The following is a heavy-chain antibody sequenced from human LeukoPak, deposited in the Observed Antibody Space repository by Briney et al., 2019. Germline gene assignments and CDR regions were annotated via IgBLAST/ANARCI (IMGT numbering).Heavy chain of an antibody. D-gene: IGHD3-10*01. Sequence: PSETLSLTCTLPGGSISSYYWSSIRQPAGKGLEWIGRIYTSGSTNYNPSLKCRVTMSVDTSKNQCSLKLSSVTAADTAVYYCARASMVRGVMPGRGGPFDYWGQGTLVSVSS. CDR2: IYTSGST. CDR3: ARASMVRGVMPGRGGPFDY. J-gene: IGHJ4*02. V-gene: IGHV4-4*07. CDR1: GGSISSYY.